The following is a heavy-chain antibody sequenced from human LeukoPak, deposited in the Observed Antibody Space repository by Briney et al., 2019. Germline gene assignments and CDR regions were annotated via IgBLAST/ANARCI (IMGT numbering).Heavy chain of an antibody. V-gene: IGHV4-34*01. D-gene: IGHD6-13*01. Sequence: SETLSLTCAVYGGSFSGYYWSWIRQPPGKGLEWIGEINHSGSTNYNPSLKSRVTISVDTSKNQFSLKLSSVTAADTAVYYCARGSSWYSEPFDYWGQGTLVTVSS. CDR1: GGSFSGYY. CDR2: INHSGST. CDR3: ARGSSWYSEPFDY. J-gene: IGHJ4*02.